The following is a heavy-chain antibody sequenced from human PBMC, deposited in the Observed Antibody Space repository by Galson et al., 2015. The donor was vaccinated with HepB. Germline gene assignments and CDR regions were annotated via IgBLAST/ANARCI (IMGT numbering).Heavy chain of an antibody. J-gene: IGHJ4*02. CDR2: ISYDGSNK. V-gene: IGHV3-30-3*01. Sequence: LRLSCAASGVTFSSYAMHWVRQAPGKGLEWVAVISYDGSNKYYADSVKGRFTISRDNSKNTLYLQMNSLRAEDTAVYYCARSYYDSSGFITWGDYFDYWGQGTLVTVSS. D-gene: IGHD3-22*01. CDR1: GVTFSSYA. CDR3: ARSYYDSSGFITWGDYFDY.